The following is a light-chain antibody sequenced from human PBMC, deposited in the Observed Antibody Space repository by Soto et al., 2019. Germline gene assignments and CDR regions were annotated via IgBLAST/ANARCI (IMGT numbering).Light chain of an antibody. CDR1: QTVTNN. V-gene: IGKV3-20*01. CDR3: QQYGSSPKT. Sequence: EIVLTQSPGTLSVSPGGRATLSCRASQTVTNNLAWYQQKPGQAPRLLIYGASSRATGIPDRFSGSGSGTDFTLTISRLEPEDFAVYYCQQYGSSPKTFGQGTKVDI. CDR2: GAS. J-gene: IGKJ1*01.